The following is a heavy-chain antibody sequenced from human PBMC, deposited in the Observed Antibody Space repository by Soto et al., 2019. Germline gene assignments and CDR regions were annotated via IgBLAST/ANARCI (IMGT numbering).Heavy chain of an antibody. Sequence: EVQLLESGGGLVQPGGSLRLSCVGSGFFFSSYTMTWVRQAPGKGLEWVSSFSATSENTYYADSVRGRFTISRDNSKNPLFLKMNTLPAEDPAMYYCAKAGDQQGGRLPFDYWGQGILVIVSS. D-gene: IGHD3-16*01. CDR1: GFFFSSYT. V-gene: IGHV3-23*01. J-gene: IGHJ4*02. CDR2: FSATSENT. CDR3: AKAGDQQGGRLPFDY.